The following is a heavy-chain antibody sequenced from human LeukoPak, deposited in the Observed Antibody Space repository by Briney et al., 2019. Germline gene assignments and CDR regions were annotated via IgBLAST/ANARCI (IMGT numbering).Heavy chain of an antibody. CDR3: AKGPPYYDSSGYYERTLRVGSFDY. V-gene: IGHV3-9*01. Sequence: GGSLRLSCAASGFTFDDYAMHWVRQAPGKGLEWVSGISWNSGSIGYADSVKGRFTISRDNAKNSLYLQMNSLRAEDTALYYCAKGPPYYDSSGYYERTLRVGSFDYWGQGTLVTVSS. CDR2: ISWNSGSI. J-gene: IGHJ4*02. CDR1: GFTFDDYA. D-gene: IGHD3-22*01.